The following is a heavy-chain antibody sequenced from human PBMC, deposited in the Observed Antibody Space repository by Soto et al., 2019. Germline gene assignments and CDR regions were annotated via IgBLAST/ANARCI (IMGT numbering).Heavy chain of an antibody. J-gene: IGHJ4*02. D-gene: IGHD2-2*01. V-gene: IGHV3-21*01. CDR2: ISSSRSYR. CDR1: GFTFSTYS. Sequence: EAQLVESGGGLVKPGGSLRLSCAASGFTFSTYSMNWVRQAPGKGLEWVSSISSSRSYRSYADSVKGRFTISRDNAKNALYLQMDSLRAEDTAVSYCARGRSINTNMDCWGQRTRVPVSP. CDR3: ARGRSINTNMDC.